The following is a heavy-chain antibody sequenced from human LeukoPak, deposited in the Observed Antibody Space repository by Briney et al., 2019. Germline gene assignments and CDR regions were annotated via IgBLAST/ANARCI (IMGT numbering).Heavy chain of an antibody. J-gene: IGHJ4*02. Sequence: PGGSLRLSCAASGFTFSSYWMSWVRQAPGKGLEWVANIKQDGSAKYHVDSVKGRLTISRDNAKNSLYLQMNSLRAEDTAVYYCARGYSGYVNWGQGTLVTVSS. CDR1: GFTFSSYW. CDR2: IKQDGSAK. CDR3: ARGYSGYVN. V-gene: IGHV3-7*05. D-gene: IGHD5-12*01.